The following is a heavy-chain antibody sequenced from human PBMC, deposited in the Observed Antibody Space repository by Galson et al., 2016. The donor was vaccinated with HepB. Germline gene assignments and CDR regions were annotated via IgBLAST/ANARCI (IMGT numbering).Heavy chain of an antibody. Sequence: SVKVSCKASGYTFINYDISWVRQATGKGLEWMGWMNPNGGNTAYAQKFQGRVTMTRSTSTTTAYMELTNLRSEDTAVYYCARGLMLYGAGGYYFEYWGQGTPVTVSS. V-gene: IGHV1-8*01. D-gene: IGHD2-8*01. CDR3: ARGLMLYGAGGYYFEY. J-gene: IGHJ4*02. CDR2: MNPNGGNT. CDR1: GYTFINYD.